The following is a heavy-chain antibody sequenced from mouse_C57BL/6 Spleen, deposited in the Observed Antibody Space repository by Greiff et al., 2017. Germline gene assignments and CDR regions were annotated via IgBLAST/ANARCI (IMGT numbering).Heavy chain of an antibody. CDR1: GYTFTDHT. CDR3: ARGDYGSSYGFAY. J-gene: IGHJ3*01. V-gene: IGHV1-78*01. CDR2: IYPRDGST. D-gene: IGHD1-1*01. Sequence: VQLQESDAELVKPGASVKISCKVSGYTFTDHTIHWMQQRPEQGLEWIGYIYPRDGSTKYNEKIKGKATLTADKSASTAYMQLNSLTSEDSAVYFCARGDYGSSYGFAYWGQGTLVTVSA.